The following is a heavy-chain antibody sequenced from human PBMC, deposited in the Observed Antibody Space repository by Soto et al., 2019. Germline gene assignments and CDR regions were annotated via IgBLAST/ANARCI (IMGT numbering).Heavy chain of an antibody. CDR2: IYYSGST. CDR1: GGSISSSSYY. V-gene: IGHV4-39*01. J-gene: IGHJ5*02. Sequence: QLQLQESGPGLVKPSETLSLTCTVSGGSISSSSYYWGWIRQLPGKGLEWIGSIYYSGSTYYNPALKSRVTISVDTSKNQFSLKLSSVTAADTAVYYCARQGNYYDSSGYYSDWFDPWGQGTLVTVSS. D-gene: IGHD3-22*01. CDR3: ARQGNYYDSSGYYSDWFDP.